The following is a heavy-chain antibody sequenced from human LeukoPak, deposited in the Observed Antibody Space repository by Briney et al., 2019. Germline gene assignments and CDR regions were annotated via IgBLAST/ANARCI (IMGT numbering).Heavy chain of an antibody. D-gene: IGHD3-22*01. CDR1: GGSMRSYH. J-gene: IGHJ4*02. V-gene: IGHV4-59*08. Sequence: SETLSLTCTVSGGSMRSYHWSWIRQPPGKGLEWIGYIYYNGSTNYNPSLKSRVTISVDTSKNQFSLKLSSVTAADTAVYYCMRLLYYYESSGFDYWGQGTLVTVSS. CDR2: IYYNGST. CDR3: MRLLYYYESSGFDY.